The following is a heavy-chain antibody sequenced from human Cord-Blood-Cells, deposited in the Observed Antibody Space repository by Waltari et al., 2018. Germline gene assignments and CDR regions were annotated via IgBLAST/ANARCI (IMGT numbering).Heavy chain of an antibody. D-gene: IGHD2-15*01. Sequence: QVQLQESGPGLVKPSQTLSLTCTFSGGSISSGGYYWSWIRQHPGKGLEWIGYIYYSGSTYYNPSLKSRVTISVDTSKNQFSLKLSSVTAADTAVYYCARVGGGYCSGGSCYYFDYWGQGTLVTVSS. V-gene: IGHV4-31*03. CDR1: GGSISSGGYY. J-gene: IGHJ4*02. CDR3: ARVGGGYCSGGSCYYFDY. CDR2: IYYSGST.